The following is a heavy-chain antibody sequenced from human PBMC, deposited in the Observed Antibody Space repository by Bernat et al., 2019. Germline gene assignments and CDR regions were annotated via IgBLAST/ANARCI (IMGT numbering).Heavy chain of an antibody. Sequence: QVQLVQSGAEVKKPGASVKVSCKASGYTFTNYYIHWVRQAPGQGLEWMGMINPSGGSTTYAQKFQGRVTMTRDTSTSTVYVELSSLSSEDTAVFYCGRNNKSGLDYWGQGTRVTVSS. D-gene: IGHD1-14*01. V-gene: IGHV1-46*03. J-gene: IGHJ4*02. CDR2: INPSGGST. CDR3: GRNNKSGLDY. CDR1: GYTFTNYY.